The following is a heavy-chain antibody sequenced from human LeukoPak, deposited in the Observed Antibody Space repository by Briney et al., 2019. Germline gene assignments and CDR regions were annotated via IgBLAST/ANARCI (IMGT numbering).Heavy chain of an antibody. D-gene: IGHD6-25*01. CDR3: ARTYSSGAFDI. J-gene: IGHJ3*02. V-gene: IGHV4-59*08. CDR2: FHYSGTT. Sequence: SETLSLTCTVSGGSISSYYWSWIRQPPGKELEWIGYFHYSGTTSYNPSLKSRVTISVDTSKNQFSLKLRFVTAADTAVYYCARTYSSGAFDIWGQGTMVTVSS. CDR1: GGSISSYY.